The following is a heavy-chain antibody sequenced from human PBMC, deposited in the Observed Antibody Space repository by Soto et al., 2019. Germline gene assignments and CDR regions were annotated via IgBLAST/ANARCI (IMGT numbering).Heavy chain of an antibody. Sequence: QVQLVQSGAEVKKPGASVKVSCKASGYTFTSYGISWVRQAPGQGLEWMGWISAYNGNTNYAQKRQSRATMTTERSTSTDYMGVRSLRSDDKAVSYCARDPGTRSDSWGQGTLVSVSS. CDR2: ISAYNGNT. CDR3: ARDPGTRSDS. D-gene: IGHD3-10*01. V-gene: IGHV1-18*01. J-gene: IGHJ4*02. CDR1: GYTFTSYG.